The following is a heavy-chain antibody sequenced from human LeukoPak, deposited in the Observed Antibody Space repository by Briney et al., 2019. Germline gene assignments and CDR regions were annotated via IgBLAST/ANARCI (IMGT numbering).Heavy chain of an antibody. CDR3: ARTYGSGTYYNRVGAFDI. V-gene: IGHV5-51*01. CDR2: IYPGDSDT. J-gene: IGHJ3*02. CDR1: GYSFTSYW. D-gene: IGHD3-10*01. Sequence: GESLQISCKGSGYSFTSYWIGWVRQMPGKGLEWMGIIYPGDSDTRYSPSFQGQVTISADKSISTAHLQWSSLKASDTAMYYCARTYGSGTYYNRVGAFDIWGQGTLVTVSS.